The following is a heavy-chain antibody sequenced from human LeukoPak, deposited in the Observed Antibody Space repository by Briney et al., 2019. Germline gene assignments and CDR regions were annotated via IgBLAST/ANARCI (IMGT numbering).Heavy chain of an antibody. Sequence: GGSLRLSCATFGFTFSSYWMTWVRQAPGKGLEWVANIKQDGSEKYYMDSVKGRFTISRDNAKNSLYLQMNSLRAEDTAVYYCARDIGGYSPLWGQGTPVTVSS. CDR1: GFTFSSYW. D-gene: IGHD6-13*01. J-gene: IGHJ4*02. V-gene: IGHV3-7*01. CDR3: ARDIGGYSPL. CDR2: IKQDGSEK.